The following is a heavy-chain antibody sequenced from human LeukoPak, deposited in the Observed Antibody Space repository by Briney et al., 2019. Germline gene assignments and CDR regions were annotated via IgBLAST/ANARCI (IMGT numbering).Heavy chain of an antibody. Sequence: GGSLRLSCAASGFTFSTCAMSWVRQAPGKGLEWVSTITTSGGSTYYADSVKGRFTISRDNSKNTLYLQLNSLRADDTAIYYCAKVVPAAGNDHWGQGTLVTVSS. CDR1: GFTFSTCA. J-gene: IGHJ4*02. CDR3: AKVVPAAGNDH. D-gene: IGHD6-13*01. CDR2: ITTSGGST. V-gene: IGHV3-23*01.